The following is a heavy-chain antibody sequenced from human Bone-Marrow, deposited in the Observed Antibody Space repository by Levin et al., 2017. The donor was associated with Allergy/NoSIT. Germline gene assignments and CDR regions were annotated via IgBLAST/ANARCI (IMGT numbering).Heavy chain of an antibody. CDR1: GGSISSGDYY. V-gene: IGHV4-30-4*01. D-gene: IGHD5-12*01. CDR3: ARSGYDYVWFDP. CDR2: IYYSGST. J-gene: IGHJ5*02. Sequence: SETLSLTCTVSGGSISSGDYYWSWIRQPPGKGLEWIGYIYYSGSTYYNPSLKSRVTISVDTSKNQFSLKLSSVTAADTAVYYCARSGYDYVWFDPWGQGTLVTVSS.